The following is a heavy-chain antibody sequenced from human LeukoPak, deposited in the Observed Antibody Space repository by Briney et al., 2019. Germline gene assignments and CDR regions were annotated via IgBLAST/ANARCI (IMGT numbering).Heavy chain of an antibody. D-gene: IGHD2-2*01. Sequence: SETLSLTCTVSGGSISSSSYYWGWIRQPPGKGLEWIGSIYYSGSTYYNPSLKSRVTISVDTSKNQFSLKLSSVTAADTAVYYCASQDIVVVPAATPYNWFDPWGQGTLVTVSS. CDR3: ASQDIVVVPAATPYNWFDP. CDR2: IYYSGST. V-gene: IGHV4-39*07. CDR1: GGSISSSSYY. J-gene: IGHJ5*02.